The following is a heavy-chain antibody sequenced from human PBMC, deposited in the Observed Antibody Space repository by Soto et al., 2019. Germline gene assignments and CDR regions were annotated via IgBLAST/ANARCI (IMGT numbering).Heavy chain of an antibody. V-gene: IGHV4-31*03. CDR2: IYYSGST. D-gene: IGHD4-17*01. CDR1: GGSISSGGYY. Sequence: KTSETLSLTCTVSGGSISSGGYYWSWIRQHPGKGLEWIGYIYYSGSTYYNPSLKSRVTISVDTSKNQFSLKLSSVTAADTAVYYCARDRVRHDYGDYDRAWYGMDVWGQGTTVTVSS. J-gene: IGHJ6*02. CDR3: ARDRVRHDYGDYDRAWYGMDV.